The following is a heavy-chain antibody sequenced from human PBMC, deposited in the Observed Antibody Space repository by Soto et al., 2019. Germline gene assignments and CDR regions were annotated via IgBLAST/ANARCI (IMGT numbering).Heavy chain of an antibody. Sequence: KASETLSLTCTLSGGSISSYYWSWIRQPPGKGLEWIGSIYYSGSTYYNPSLKSRVTISVDTSKHQFSLKLSSVTAADTAVYYCASHAPTTDYFDYWGQGTLVTVSS. J-gene: IGHJ4*02. CDR3: ASHAPTTDYFDY. D-gene: IGHD1-26*01. CDR1: GGSISSYY. CDR2: IYYSGST. V-gene: IGHV4-39*01.